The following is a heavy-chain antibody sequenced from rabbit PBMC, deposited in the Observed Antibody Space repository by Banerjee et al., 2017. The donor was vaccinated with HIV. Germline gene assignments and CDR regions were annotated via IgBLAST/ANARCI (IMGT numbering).Heavy chain of an antibody. V-gene: IGHV1S45*01. D-gene: IGHD6-1*01. J-gene: IGHJ6*01. CDR2: IYGGSSGTT. CDR1: GFSFSSSYW. CDR3: ASSTGYDYAAFGL. Sequence: QEQLEESGGDLVKPEGSLTLTCTASGFSFSSSYWICWVRQAPGKGLEWIGCIYGGSSGTTYYASWAKGRFTISKTSSTTVTLQLTSLTAADTATYFCASSTGYDYAAFGLWGPGTLVTVS.